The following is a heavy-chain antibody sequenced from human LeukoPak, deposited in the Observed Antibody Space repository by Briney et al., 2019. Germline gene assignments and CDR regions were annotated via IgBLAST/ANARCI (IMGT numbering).Heavy chain of an antibody. CDR1: GFIFSNYA. V-gene: IGHV3-23*01. D-gene: IGHD1/OR15-1a*01. Sequence: GGSLRLSCAASGFIFSNYAMSWVRQAPGKGLEWVAGIRSSGDSTYYADSVKGRFTISRDNSKHTLYLQMNSLRAEDTALYYCAKGNWNKLEVFDYWGQGTLVTVSS. J-gene: IGHJ4*02. CDR2: IRSSGDST. CDR3: AKGNWNKLEVFDY.